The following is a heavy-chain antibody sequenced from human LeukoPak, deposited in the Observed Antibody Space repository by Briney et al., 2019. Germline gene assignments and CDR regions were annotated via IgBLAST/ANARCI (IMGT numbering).Heavy chain of an antibody. CDR2: IYTSGST. J-gene: IGHJ4*02. Sequence: SETLSLTCTVTGGSISSYYWSWIRQPAGKGLEWIGRIYTSGSTNYNPSLKSRVTMSVDTSKNQFSLKLSSVTAADTAVYYCARVGILTGYPAYYFDYWGQGTLVTVSS. V-gene: IGHV4-4*07. CDR3: ARVGILTGYPAYYFDY. CDR1: GGSISSYY. D-gene: IGHD3-9*01.